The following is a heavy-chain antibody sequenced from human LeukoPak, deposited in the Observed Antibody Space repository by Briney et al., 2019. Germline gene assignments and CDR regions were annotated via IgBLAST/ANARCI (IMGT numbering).Heavy chain of an antibody. D-gene: IGHD6-13*01. CDR1: GGSISSYY. J-gene: IGHJ4*02. Sequence: SETLSLTCTVSGGSISSYYWSWIRQPAGKGLEWIGRIYTSGSTYYNPSLKSRVTISVDTSKNQFSLKLSSVTAADTAVYYCARQPSIAAAGDYWGQGTLVTVSS. CDR2: IYTSGST. V-gene: IGHV4-4*07. CDR3: ARQPSIAAAGDY.